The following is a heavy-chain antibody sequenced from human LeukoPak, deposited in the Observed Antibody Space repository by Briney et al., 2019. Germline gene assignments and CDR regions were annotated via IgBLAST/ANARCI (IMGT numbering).Heavy chain of an antibody. Sequence: GGSLRLSCAASGFTFSSYSMNWVRQAPGKGLEWVSYISSSSSTIYYADSVKGRFTISRDNAKNSLYLQMNSLRAEDTAVYYCARVRYYYDSSGSLYFDYWGQGTLVTVSS. D-gene: IGHD3-22*01. CDR2: ISSSSSTI. V-gene: IGHV3-48*04. CDR3: ARVRYYYDSSGSLYFDY. J-gene: IGHJ4*02. CDR1: GFTFSSYS.